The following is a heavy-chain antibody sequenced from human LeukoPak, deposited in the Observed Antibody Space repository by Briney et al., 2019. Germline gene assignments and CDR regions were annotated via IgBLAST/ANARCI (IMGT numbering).Heavy chain of an antibody. D-gene: IGHD3-10*01. CDR1: GFTFSDYY. J-gene: IGHJ4*02. CDR2: ISSSSSYT. CDR3: AREFSHYYGSGSYRYYFDY. Sequence: GGSLRLSCAASGFTFSDYYMSWIRQAPGKGLEWVSYISSSSSYTNYADSAKGRFTISRDNAKNSLYLRMNSLRAEDTAVYYCAREFSHYYGSGSYRYYFDYWGQGTLVTVSS. V-gene: IGHV3-11*06.